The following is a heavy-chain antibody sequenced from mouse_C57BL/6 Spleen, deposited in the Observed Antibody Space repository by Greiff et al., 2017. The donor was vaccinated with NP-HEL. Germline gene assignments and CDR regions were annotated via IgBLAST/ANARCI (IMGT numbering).Heavy chain of an antibody. V-gene: IGHV2-6*01. Sequence: VQVVESGPGLVAPSQSLSITCTVSGFSLTSYGVDWVRQSPGKGLEWLGVIWGVGSTNYNSALKSRLSISKDNSKSQVFLKMNSLQTDDTAMYYCASRSYDYEAWFAYWGQGTLVTVSA. CDR3: ASRSYDYEAWFAY. CDR2: IWGVGST. D-gene: IGHD2-4*01. J-gene: IGHJ3*01. CDR1: GFSLTSYG.